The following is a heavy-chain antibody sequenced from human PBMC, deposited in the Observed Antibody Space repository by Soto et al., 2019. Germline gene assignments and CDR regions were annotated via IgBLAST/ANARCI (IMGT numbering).Heavy chain of an antibody. CDR3: ARNTPYDRIASARFDY. Sequence: SLKVSCTASGGTFSSYAISWVRQAPGQGLEWMGGIIPIFGTANYAQKFQGRVTITADESTSTAYMELSSPRSEDTAVYYCARNTPYDRIASARFDYWGQGTLFTVSS. D-gene: IGHD6-13*01. J-gene: IGHJ4*02. CDR1: GGTFSSYA. V-gene: IGHV1-69*13. CDR2: IIPIFGTA.